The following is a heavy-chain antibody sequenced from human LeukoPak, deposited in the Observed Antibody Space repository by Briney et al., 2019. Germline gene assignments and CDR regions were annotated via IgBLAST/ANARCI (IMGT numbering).Heavy chain of an antibody. CDR3: ARDRIAVAGTDYYYYMDV. CDR2: IYYSGST. V-gene: IGHV4-59*01. J-gene: IGHJ6*03. D-gene: IGHD6-19*01. CDR1: GGSISSYY. Sequence: SETLSLTCTVSGGSISSYYWSWIRQPPGKGLEWIGYIYYSGSTNYNPSLKSRVTISVDTSKNQFSLKLSSVTAADTAVYYCARDRIAVAGTDYYYYMDVWAKGPRSPSP.